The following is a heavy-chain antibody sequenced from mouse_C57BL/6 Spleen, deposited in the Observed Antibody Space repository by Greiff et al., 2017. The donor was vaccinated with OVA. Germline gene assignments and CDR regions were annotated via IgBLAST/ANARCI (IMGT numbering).Heavy chain of an antibody. Sequence: EVKLVESGGGLVQPGGSMKLSCVASGFTFSNYWMNWVRQSPEKGLEWVAQIRLKSDNYATHYAESVKGRFTISRDDSKSSVYLQMNNLRAEDTGIYYCTGGDSPYYFDDWGKGTTLTVSS. CDR1: GFTFSNYW. J-gene: IGHJ2*01. V-gene: IGHV6-3*01. D-gene: IGHD3-2*01. CDR3: TGGDSPYYFDD. CDR2: IRLKSDNYAT.